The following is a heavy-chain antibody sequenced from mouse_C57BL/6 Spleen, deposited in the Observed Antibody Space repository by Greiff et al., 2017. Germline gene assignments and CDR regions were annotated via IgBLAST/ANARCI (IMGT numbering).Heavy chain of an antibody. CDR2: ISSGGDYI. D-gene: IGHD1-1*01. J-gene: IGHJ3*01. Sequence: EVKVEESGEGLVKPGGSLKLSCAASGFTFSSYAMSWVRQTPEKRLEWVAYISSGGDYIYYADPVKGRFTISRDNARNTLYLQMSSLKSEDTAMYYCTRDLRGFAYWGQGTLVTVSA. CDR1: GFTFSSYA. CDR3: TRDLRGFAY. V-gene: IGHV5-9-1*02.